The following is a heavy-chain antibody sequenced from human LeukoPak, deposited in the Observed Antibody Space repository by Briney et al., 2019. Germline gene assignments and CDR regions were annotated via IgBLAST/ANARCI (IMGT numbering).Heavy chain of an antibody. CDR1: GFTFSNSW. D-gene: IGHD5-24*01. CDR2: IKEDGSDK. J-gene: IGHJ4*02. Sequence: GGSLRLSCAASGFTFSNSWMTWVRQAPGKGLEWVANIKEDGSDKQYVDSVKGRFTISRDNAKNSVYLQMDSLRADDTAVYYCARDGYRKIDYWGQGTLVTVSS. V-gene: IGHV3-7*01. CDR3: ARDGYRKIDY.